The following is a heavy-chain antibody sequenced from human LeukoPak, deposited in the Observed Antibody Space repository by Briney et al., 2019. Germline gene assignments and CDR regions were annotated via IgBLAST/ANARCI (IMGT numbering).Heavy chain of an antibody. CDR1: GFTFSSYW. D-gene: IGHD6-19*01. Sequence: GGSLRLSCAASGFTFSSYWMSWVRHAPGKWREWVANIKQDGSEKNYVDSVKGRFTISRDNAKNSLYLQMNSLRAEDTAVYYCAREAGDSSGWYNWFDPWGQGTLVTVSS. J-gene: IGHJ5*02. V-gene: IGHV3-7*01. CDR2: IKQDGSEK. CDR3: AREAGDSSGWYNWFDP.